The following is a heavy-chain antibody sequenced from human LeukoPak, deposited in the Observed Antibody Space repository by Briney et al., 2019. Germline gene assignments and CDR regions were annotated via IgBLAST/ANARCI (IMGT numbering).Heavy chain of an antibody. D-gene: IGHD3-10*01. J-gene: IGHJ4*02. CDR2: ISYDGSNK. Sequence: PGGSLRLSCAASGFTFSSYAMHWVRQAPGKGLEWVAVISYDGSNKYYADSVKGRFTISRDNSKNTLYLQMNSLRAEDTAVYYCAKTPRFGEWDYWGQGTLVTVSS. V-gene: IGHV3-30*04. CDR3: AKTPRFGEWDY. CDR1: GFTFSSYA.